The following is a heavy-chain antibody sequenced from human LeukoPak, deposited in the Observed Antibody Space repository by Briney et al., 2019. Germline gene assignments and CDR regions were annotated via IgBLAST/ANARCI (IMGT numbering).Heavy chain of an antibody. J-gene: IGHJ4*02. D-gene: IGHD6-19*01. CDR3: ARGPWQWLVRGYYFDY. CDR1: GVSFDDYY. V-gene: IGHV4-34*01. Sequence: SETLSLTCAVSGVSFDDYYWSWVRQTPGKGLEWIGEINHSGYTNYNPSLKSRVTISVDTSKNQFSLKLSSVTAADTAVYYCARGPWQWLVRGYYFDYWGQGTLVTVSS. CDR2: INHSGYT.